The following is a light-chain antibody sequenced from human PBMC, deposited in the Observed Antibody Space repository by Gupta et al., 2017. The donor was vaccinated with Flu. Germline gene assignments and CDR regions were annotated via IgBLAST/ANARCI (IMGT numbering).Light chain of an antibody. J-gene: IGKJ2*01. CDR1: PIYGGVRGY. Sequence: ATLAGRANPIYGGVRGYLAWYHQRPGRTPRLLIYDASKRAPGIPARFSGSGSGTDYTLTISSLEPEDVGVYYCQQRGSWPWTFGQGTKVEI. CDR3: QQRGSWPWT. V-gene: IGKV3-11*01. CDR2: DAS.